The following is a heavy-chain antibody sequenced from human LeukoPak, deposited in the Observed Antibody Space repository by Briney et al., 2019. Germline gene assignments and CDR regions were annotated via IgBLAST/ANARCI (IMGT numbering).Heavy chain of an antibody. V-gene: IGHV1-69*05. CDR3: ATDNYDILTGYFDY. D-gene: IGHD3-9*01. J-gene: IGHJ4*01. Sequence: ASVKVSCKASGGTFSSYAISWVRQAPGQGLEWMGGIIPIFGTANYAQKFQGRVTITTDESTSTAYMELSSLRSEDTAVYYCATDNYDILTGYFDYWGHGTLVTVSS. CDR1: GGTFSSYA. CDR2: IIPIFGTA.